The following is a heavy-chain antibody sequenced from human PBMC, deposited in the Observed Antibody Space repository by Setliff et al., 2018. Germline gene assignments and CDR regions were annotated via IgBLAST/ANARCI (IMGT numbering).Heavy chain of an antibody. D-gene: IGHD1-1*01. J-gene: IGHJ6*03. Sequence: GGSLRLSCAASGFGFSNYAMHWVRQAPGKGLEWVANIKGDESEKYYVDSVKGRFTISRDNAKNTLYLQMNSLRAEDTAVYYCARDREGDGNYYMDVWGKGTTVTVSS. V-gene: IGHV3-7*01. CDR2: IKGDESEK. CDR1: GFGFSNYA. CDR3: ARDREGDGNYYMDV.